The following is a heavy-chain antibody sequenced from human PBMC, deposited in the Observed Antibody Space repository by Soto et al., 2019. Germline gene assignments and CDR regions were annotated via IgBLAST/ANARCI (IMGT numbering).Heavy chain of an antibody. CDR2: ISSNGGST. J-gene: IGHJ4*02. D-gene: IGHD2-15*01. CDR3: AKALGYCSGASCYSNDY. V-gene: IGHV3-64*01. CDR1: GFTFSSYA. Sequence: GSLRLSCAASGFTFSSYAMHWVRQAPGKGLEYVSAISSNGGSTYYANSVKGRFTISRDNSKNTLYLQMSSLRAEDTAVYYCAKALGYCSGASCYSNDYWGQGTLVTVSS.